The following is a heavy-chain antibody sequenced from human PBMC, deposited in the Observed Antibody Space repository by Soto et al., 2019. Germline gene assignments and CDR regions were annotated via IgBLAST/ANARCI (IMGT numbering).Heavy chain of an antibody. D-gene: IGHD2-15*01. J-gene: IGHJ4*02. CDR2: IYYSGSA. CDR1: GGSIDNSHSF. V-gene: IGHV4-39*07. Sequence: PSETLSLTCDVSGGSIDNSHSFCGWVRQPPGKGLEWIGYIYYSGSAYYNPSLKSRVTISVDTSKNQFSLKLSSVTAADTAVYYCARVIGYPSSPHFDYWGQGTLVTVSS. CDR3: ARVIGYPSSPHFDY.